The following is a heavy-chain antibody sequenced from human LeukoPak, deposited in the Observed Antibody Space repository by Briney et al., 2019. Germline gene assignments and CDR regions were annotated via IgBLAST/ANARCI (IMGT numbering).Heavy chain of an antibody. V-gene: IGHV1-8*01. J-gene: IGHJ4*02. D-gene: IGHD3-16*01. CDR1: GHSFSNFD. CDR2: VNLNSGNT. Sequence: ASVKVSCKASGHSFSNFDINWVRQGPGQGLVRRGWVNLNSGNTGYAARFQGRVTMTRNTSTTTAYMELSSLRPEDTAVYYCARGPEVWGFREGDNWGQGSLVTVSS. CDR3: ARGPEVWGFREGDN.